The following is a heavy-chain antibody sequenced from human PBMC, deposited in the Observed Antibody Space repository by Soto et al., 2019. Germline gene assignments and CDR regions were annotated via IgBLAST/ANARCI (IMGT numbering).Heavy chain of an antibody. D-gene: IGHD6-13*01. J-gene: IGHJ3*02. V-gene: IGHV4-4*07. CDR3: AREKAVASTGWVVPWGQGVLTMTHMDPVDTATYYCARISYSSSWDLMLPTLAFDI. Sequence: SETLSLTCTVSGDSISSYFWSWIRQPAGKGLEWIGRVHTSGSTTYNPSLKSRVTMSVDTSKSQFSLKLTSVTAADTAVYYCAREKAVASTGWVVPWGQGVLTMTHMDPVDTATYYCARISYSSSWDLMLPTLAFDIWGQGTMVTVSS. CDR1: GDSISSYF. CDR2: VHTSGST.